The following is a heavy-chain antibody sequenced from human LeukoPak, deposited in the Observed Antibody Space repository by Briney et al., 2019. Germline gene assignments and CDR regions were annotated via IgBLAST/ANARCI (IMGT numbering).Heavy chain of an antibody. Sequence: GGSLRLSCAASGLTVSDNYMSWVRQAPGKGLEWLSVIYPGGSTYYADSVQGRFTITRDNSKNTLILQMNSLRAEDTAVYYCARGSSPFDYWGQGTLVTVSS. CDR2: IYPGGST. V-gene: IGHV3-66*01. CDR3: ARGSSPFDY. CDR1: GLTVSDNY. D-gene: IGHD2-2*01. J-gene: IGHJ4*02.